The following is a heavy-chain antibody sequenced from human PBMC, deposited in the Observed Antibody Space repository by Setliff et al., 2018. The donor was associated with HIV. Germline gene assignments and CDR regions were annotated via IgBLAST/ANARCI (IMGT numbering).Heavy chain of an antibody. CDR3: ARVVRQVPASYYYYYYMDV. CDR2: IYYSGST. V-gene: IGHV4-59*01. D-gene: IGHD2-2*01. Sequence: PSETLSLTCSVSGGSISTYYWSWIRQPPGQGLEWIGYIYYSGSTNYNPSLKSRVTISVNKSKNQFSLKLRSVTAADTAVYYCARVVRQVPASYYYYYYMDVRGKGTTVTVSS. CDR1: GGSISTYY. J-gene: IGHJ6*03.